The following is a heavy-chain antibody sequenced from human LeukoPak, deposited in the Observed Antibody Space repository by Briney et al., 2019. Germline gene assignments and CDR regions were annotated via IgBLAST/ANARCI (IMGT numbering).Heavy chain of an antibody. CDR1: GFTFSGYP. CDR2: ISYDGSNK. J-gene: IGHJ6*02. Sequence: GGSLRLPCAASGFTFSGYPIHWVRRAPGKGLERVAVISYDGSNKYYADSVKGRFTISRDNSKNTLYLQMNSLRAEDTAVYYCARDEGYCSRTSCYGASMGMDVWGQGTAVIVSS. V-gene: IGHV3-30-3*01. D-gene: IGHD2-2*01. CDR3: ARDEGYCSRTSCYGASMGMDV.